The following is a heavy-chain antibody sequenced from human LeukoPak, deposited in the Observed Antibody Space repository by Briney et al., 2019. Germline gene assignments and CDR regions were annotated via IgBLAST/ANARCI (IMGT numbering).Heavy chain of an antibody. CDR2: IYYSGST. Sequence: NTSETLSLTCTVSGGSISSSTYYWGWIRQPPGKGLEWIGNIYYSGSTYYNPSLKSRVTISVDTSKNQFSLKLSSVTAADTAVYYCARHAVPYDRTDFDYWGQGTLVTVSS. J-gene: IGHJ4*02. CDR1: GGSISSSTYY. CDR3: ARHAVPYDRTDFDY. D-gene: IGHD1-14*01. V-gene: IGHV4-39*01.